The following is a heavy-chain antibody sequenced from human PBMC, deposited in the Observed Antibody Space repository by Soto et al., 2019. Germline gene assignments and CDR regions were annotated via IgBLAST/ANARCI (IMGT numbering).Heavy chain of an antibody. Sequence: GGSLRLSCAASGFTFSSYGMHWVRQAPGKGLEWVAVISYDGSNKYYADSVKGRFTISRDNSKNTLHLQMNSLRAEDTAVYYCAKRPWNSYGLDVWGQGTTVTVSS. D-gene: IGHD1-1*01. CDR1: GFTFSSYG. CDR3: AKRPWNSYGLDV. CDR2: ISYDGSNK. J-gene: IGHJ6*02. V-gene: IGHV3-30*18.